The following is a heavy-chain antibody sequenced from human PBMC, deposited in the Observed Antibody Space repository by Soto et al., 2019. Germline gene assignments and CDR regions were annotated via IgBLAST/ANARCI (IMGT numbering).Heavy chain of an antibody. CDR1: GYSFTDYH. Sequence: GASVKVSCKASGYSFTDYHIHWVRQAPGQGLEWLGRINPKSGGTSTAQKFQGWVTMTTDTSISTASMELTRLTSDDTAIYYCARCDYTDCSNGVCSFFYNHDMDVWGQGTTVTVSS. CDR2: INPKSGGT. D-gene: IGHD2-8*01. V-gene: IGHV1-2*04. J-gene: IGHJ6*02. CDR3: ARCDYTDCSNGVCSFFYNHDMDV.